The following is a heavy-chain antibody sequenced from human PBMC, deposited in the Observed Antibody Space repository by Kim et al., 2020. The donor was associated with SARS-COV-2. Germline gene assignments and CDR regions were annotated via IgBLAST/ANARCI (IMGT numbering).Heavy chain of an antibody. CDR1: GFTFSNAW. CDR2: ITSISDGGAT. D-gene: IGHD5-12*01. CDR3: TTDQVGGYIFDY. V-gene: IGHV3-15*01. J-gene: IGHJ4*02. Sequence: GGSLRLSCAASGFTFSNAWMSWVRQAPGKGLEWVGRITSISDGGATDYAAPVKGSFTISRDDSKNTLYLQMHSLKTEDTAVYYCTTDQVGGYIFDYWGQGTLVTVSS.